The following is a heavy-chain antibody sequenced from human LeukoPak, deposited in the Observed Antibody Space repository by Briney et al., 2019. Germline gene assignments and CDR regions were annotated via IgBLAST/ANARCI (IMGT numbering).Heavy chain of an antibody. J-gene: IGHJ4*02. V-gene: IGHV3-11*01. CDR2: ISSGGDIM. CDR1: GLRFSYYY. Sequence: PGGSLRLSCAASGLRFSYYYVSWIRQAPGKGLQWVSYISSGGDIMHYADSVKGRFTSSRDNAKNSGYLEMNSLRAGDTAVYYCAKDALKLLWFGESNYFDYWGQGTLVTVSS. CDR3: AKDALKLLWFGESNYFDY. D-gene: IGHD3-10*01.